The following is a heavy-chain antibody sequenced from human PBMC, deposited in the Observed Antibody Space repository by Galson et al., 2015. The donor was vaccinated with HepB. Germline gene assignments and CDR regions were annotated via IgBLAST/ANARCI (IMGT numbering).Heavy chain of an antibody. V-gene: IGHV3-7*03. D-gene: IGHD1-26*01. CDR2: IKQDGSEK. Sequence: SLRLSCAASGFTFSSYWMSWVRQAPGKGLEWVANIKQDGSEKYYVDSVKGRFTISRDNAKNSLYLQMNSLRAEDTAVYYCARDINSGSYYLCSDYWGQGTLVTVSS. J-gene: IGHJ4*02. CDR1: GFTFSSYW. CDR3: ARDINSGSYYLCSDY.